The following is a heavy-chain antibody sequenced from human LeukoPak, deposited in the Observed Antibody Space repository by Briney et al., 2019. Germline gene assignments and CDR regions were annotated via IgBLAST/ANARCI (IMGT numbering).Heavy chain of an antibody. J-gene: IGHJ4*02. CDR2: IYYGGST. D-gene: IGHD5-24*01. CDR3: ARDRLSLGWPSL. CDR1: GGSISSGGYY. Sequence: SETLFLTCTVSGGSISSGGYYWSWIRQHPRKGLEWIGYIYYGGSTYYNPSLKSRVTISVDTSKNQFSLKLSSVTAADTAVYYCARDRLSLGWPSLWGQGTLVTVSS. V-gene: IGHV4-31*03.